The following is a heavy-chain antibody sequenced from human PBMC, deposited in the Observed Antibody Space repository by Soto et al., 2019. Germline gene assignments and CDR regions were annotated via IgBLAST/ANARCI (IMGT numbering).Heavy chain of an antibody. Sequence: QMQLQESGPGLVRPSETLSLTCNVSGGSVNSYLHSWGWIRQPPGKGLEWIGSLSYNGRPYNNPSLKSRVTISVETSKNQFSLRLSSVTAADTAVYYCASARATSSITVRPDAFDSWGQGRMVIVSS. CDR3: ASARATSSITVRPDAFDS. CDR2: LSYNGRP. V-gene: IGHV4-39*01. D-gene: IGHD6-6*01. CDR1: GGSVNSYLHS. J-gene: IGHJ3*01.